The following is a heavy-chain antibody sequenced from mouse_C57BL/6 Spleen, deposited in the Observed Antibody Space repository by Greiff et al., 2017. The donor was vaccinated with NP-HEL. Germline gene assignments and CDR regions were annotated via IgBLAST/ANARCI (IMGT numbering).Heavy chain of an antibody. CDR1: GYSFTSYY. J-gene: IGHJ2*01. V-gene: IGHV1-66*01. Sequence: QVQLKDSGPELVKPGASVKISCKASGYSFTSYYIHWVKQRPGQGLEWIGWIYPGSGNTKYNEKFKGKATLTADTASSTAYMQLSSLTSEDSAVYYCARGFFDYWGQGTTLTVSS. CDR2: IYPGSGNT. CDR3: ARGFFDY.